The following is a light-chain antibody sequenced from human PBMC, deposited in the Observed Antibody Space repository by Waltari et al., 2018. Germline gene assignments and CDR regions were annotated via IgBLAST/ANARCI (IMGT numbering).Light chain of an antibody. CDR2: DVV. CDR3: SSYASSK. Sequence: QSALTQPASVSGSPGQTLTISCTGTSSDIGGNNYASWYHHHPGKAPKLIIYDVVKRPSGFSNRFSGSKSGNTASLTISGLQAEDDAIYYCSSYASSKFGGGTKLTVL. V-gene: IGLV2-14*03. CDR1: SSDIGGNNY. J-gene: IGLJ2*01.